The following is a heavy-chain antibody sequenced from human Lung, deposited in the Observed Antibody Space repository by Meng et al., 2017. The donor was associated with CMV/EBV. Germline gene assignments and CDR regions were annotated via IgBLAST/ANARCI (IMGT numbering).Heavy chain of an antibody. V-gene: IGHV3-30*02. CDR1: GFTFSSYA. Sequence: GSXRLXXAASGFTFSSYAMHWVRQAPGKGLEWVANIRFDGTNKYHADSVKGRFTISRDNSKNTLYLQMNSLRAEDTAVYYCAKRGDSSGTYAMDVWGQGTTVTVSS. CDR3: AKRGDSSGTYAMDV. CDR2: IRFDGTNK. J-gene: IGHJ6*02. D-gene: IGHD3-22*01.